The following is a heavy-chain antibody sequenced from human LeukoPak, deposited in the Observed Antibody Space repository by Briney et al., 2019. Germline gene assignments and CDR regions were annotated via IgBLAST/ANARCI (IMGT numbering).Heavy chain of an antibody. V-gene: IGHV4-59*01. CDR2: IYYSGST. CDR1: GGSISSYY. CDR3: ARDYDSSGNFDY. D-gene: IGHD3-22*01. Sequence: PSETLSLTCTVSGGSISSYYWSWIRQPPGKGLEWIGYIYYSGSTNYNPSLKSRVTISVDTSKNQFSLKLSSVTAADTAVYYCARDYDSSGNFDYWGQGTLVTVSS. J-gene: IGHJ4*02.